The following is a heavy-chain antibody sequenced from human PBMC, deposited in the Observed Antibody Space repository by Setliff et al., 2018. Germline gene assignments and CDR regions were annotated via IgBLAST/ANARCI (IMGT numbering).Heavy chain of an antibody. CDR1: GFNFINYK. D-gene: IGHD3-10*01. CDR2: ITGDGTVI. J-gene: IGHJ4*01. Sequence: GGSLRLSCAGTGFNFINYKMFWVRQARGKGLEWVSSITGDGTVIDYADSVKGRFSISRDNPKNSLYLQLNRLSAEDTAIYYCVSEDVYGSGNPWYWGHGTLVTVSS. CDR3: VSEDVYGSGNPWY. V-gene: IGHV3-21*01.